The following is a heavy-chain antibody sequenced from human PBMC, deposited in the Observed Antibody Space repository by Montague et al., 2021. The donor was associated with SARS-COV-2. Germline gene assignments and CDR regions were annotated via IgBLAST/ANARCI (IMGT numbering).Heavy chain of an antibody. Sequence: PALLKPTQTLTLTCTLSGFSLSTSGMCVSWIRQPPGKALEWLAHIDWDDDKYYSTSLKTRLTISKDTSKIQVVLTMTNMDPVDTATYYCARTHYDILAGYYIAFDYWGQGTLVTVSS. J-gene: IGHJ4*02. D-gene: IGHD3-9*01. CDR1: GFSLSTSGMC. CDR2: IDWDDDK. CDR3: ARTHYDILAGYYIAFDY. V-gene: IGHV2-70*01.